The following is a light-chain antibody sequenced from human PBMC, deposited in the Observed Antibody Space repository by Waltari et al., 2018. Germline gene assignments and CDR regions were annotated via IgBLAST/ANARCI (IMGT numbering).Light chain of an antibody. CDR1: QNIGPW. V-gene: IGKV1-5*03. Sequence: DIQMTQSPSTVSASVGDSVTITCRTSQNIGPWLAWSQQKPGRAPNLLIYRASSLQSGVPSRFSGSGSGTEFTLTITSLQPDDIATYYCQQYESSSPYTFGPGTKLEIK. CDR3: QQYESSSPYT. J-gene: IGKJ2*01. CDR2: RAS.